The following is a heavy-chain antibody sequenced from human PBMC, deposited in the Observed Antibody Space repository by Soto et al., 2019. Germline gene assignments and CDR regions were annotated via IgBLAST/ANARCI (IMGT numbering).Heavy chain of an antibody. Sequence: SVKVSCKASGGTFSSYAISWVRQAPGQGLEWMGGIIPIFGTANYAQKFQGRVTITADESTSTAYMELSSLRSEDTAVYYCARAEEIDAAFDIWGQGTIVTVSS. CDR3: ARAEEIDAAFDI. CDR2: IIPIFGTA. CDR1: GGTFSSYA. V-gene: IGHV1-69*13. J-gene: IGHJ3*02.